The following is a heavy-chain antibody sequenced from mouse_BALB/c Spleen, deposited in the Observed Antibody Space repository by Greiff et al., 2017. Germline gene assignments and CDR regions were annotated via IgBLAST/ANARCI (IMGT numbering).Heavy chain of an antibody. Sequence: EVMLVESGGGLVQPGGSRRLSCAASGFTFSSFGMHWVRQAPEKGLEWVAYISSGSSTIYYADTVKGRFTISRDNPKNTLFLQMTSLRSEDTAMYYCAVCGSSFDYWGQGTTLTVSS. CDR3: AVCGSSFDY. J-gene: IGHJ2*01. V-gene: IGHV5-17*02. D-gene: IGHD1-1*01. CDR2: ISSGSSTI. CDR1: GFTFSSFG.